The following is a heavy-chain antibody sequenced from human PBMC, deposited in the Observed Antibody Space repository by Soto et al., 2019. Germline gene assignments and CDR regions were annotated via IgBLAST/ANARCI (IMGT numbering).Heavy chain of an antibody. Sequence: GAAVKVSCKASGGTFSSYAISWVRQAPGQGLEWMGEIIPIFGTANYAQKFQGRVTITADESTSTAYMELSSLRSEDTAVYYCATCSGGSCYGAFDIWGQGTMVTVSS. CDR2: IIPIFGTA. V-gene: IGHV1-69*13. CDR3: ATCSGGSCYGAFDI. D-gene: IGHD2-15*01. J-gene: IGHJ3*02. CDR1: GGTFSSYA.